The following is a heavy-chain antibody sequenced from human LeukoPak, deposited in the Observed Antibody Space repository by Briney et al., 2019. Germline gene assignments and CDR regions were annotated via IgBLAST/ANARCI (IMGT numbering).Heavy chain of an antibody. V-gene: IGHV3-33*06. CDR3: AKDGAAGSSGYYYYGMDV. Sequence: PGGSLRLSCAGSGFTFSNYGMHWVRQAPGKGLEWVAVVWYEGTNKYYADSVKGRFTISRDNSKNTLYLQMDSLRAEDTAVYYCAKDGAAGSSGYYYYGMDVWGQGTTVTVSS. CDR1: GFTFSNYG. J-gene: IGHJ6*02. D-gene: IGHD3-22*01. CDR2: VWYEGTNK.